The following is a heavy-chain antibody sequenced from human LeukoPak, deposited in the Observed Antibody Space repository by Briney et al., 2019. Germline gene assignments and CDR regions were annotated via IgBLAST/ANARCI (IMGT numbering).Heavy chain of an antibody. CDR3: ARSRRFLDAYYFDY. V-gene: IGHV4-59*01. CDR1: GGSISSYY. CDR2: VYYSGST. Sequence: SETLSLTCTVSGGSISSYYWSWIRQPPGKGLEWIGYVYYSGSTNYNPSLKSRVTISLDTSKNQFSLKLSSVTAADTAVYYCARSRRFLDAYYFDYWGQGTLVTVSS. D-gene: IGHD3-3*01. J-gene: IGHJ4*02.